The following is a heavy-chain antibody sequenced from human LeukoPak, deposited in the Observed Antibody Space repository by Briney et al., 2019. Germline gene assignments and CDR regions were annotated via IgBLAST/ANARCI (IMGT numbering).Heavy chain of an antibody. CDR2: ISSGGSNI. CDR1: GFTFSGYS. J-gene: IGHJ4*02. CDR3: ASPLDGSGYGIKGVY. V-gene: IGHV3-21*01. Sequence: GGSLRLSCAASGFTFSGYSMDWVRQAPGKGLEWVSSISSGGSNIYSADSVKGRSTISRDNAKNSLYLQMNSLRAEGTAVYYCASPLDGSGYGIKGVYWGQGTLVTVSS. D-gene: IGHD3-22*01.